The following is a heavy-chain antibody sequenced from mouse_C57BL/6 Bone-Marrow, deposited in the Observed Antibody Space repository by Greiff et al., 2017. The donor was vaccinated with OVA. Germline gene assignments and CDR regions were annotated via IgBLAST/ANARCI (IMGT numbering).Heavy chain of an antibody. Sequence: LVESGAELARPGASVKMSCKASGYTFTSYTMHWVKQRPGQGLEWIGYINPSSGYTKYNQKFKDKATLTADKSSSTAYMQLSSLTSEDSAVYYCARGDGYYAYWGQGTLVTVSA. CDR1: GYTFTSYT. V-gene: IGHV1-4*01. D-gene: IGHD2-3*01. CDR3: ARGDGYYAY. CDR2: INPSSGYT. J-gene: IGHJ3*01.